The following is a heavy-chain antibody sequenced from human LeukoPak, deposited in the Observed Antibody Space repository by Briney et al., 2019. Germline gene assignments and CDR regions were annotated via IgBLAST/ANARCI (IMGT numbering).Heavy chain of an antibody. D-gene: IGHD6-13*01. J-gene: IGHJ4*02. V-gene: IGHV3-9*01. CDR2: ISWNSGSI. CDR3: ATQQQPRYYFDY. CDR1: GFTFDDYA. Sequence: PGGSLRLSCAASGFTFDDYAMHWVQQAPGKGLEWVSGISWNSGSIGYADSVKGRFTISRDNAKNSLYLQMNSLRAEDTALYYCATQQQPRYYFDYWGQGTLVTVSS.